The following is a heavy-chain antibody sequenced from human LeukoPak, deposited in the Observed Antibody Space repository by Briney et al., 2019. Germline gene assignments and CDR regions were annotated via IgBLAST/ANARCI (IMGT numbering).Heavy chain of an antibody. CDR1: GYTFTGYY. CDR2: MNPYSGGT. Sequence: ASVKVSYKASGYTFTGYYMHWVRQAPGQGLEWMGWMNPYSGGTNYAQKFQGRVAMTRDTSISTAYMELRRLSSDDTAIYYCARPYCNGGSCHDYFDYWGQGTLVSVSS. D-gene: IGHD2-15*01. J-gene: IGHJ4*02. V-gene: IGHV1-2*02. CDR3: ARPYCNGGSCHDYFDY.